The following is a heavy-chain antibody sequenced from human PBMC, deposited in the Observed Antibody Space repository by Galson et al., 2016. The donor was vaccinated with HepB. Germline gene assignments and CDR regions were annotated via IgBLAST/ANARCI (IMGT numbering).Heavy chain of an antibody. V-gene: IGHV1-46*01. Sequence: SVKVSCKASGYTFTTYYMHWVRQAPGQGLEWMGIINSSGGGTSYTQKFQGRVTMTRDTSTSTVYMELSSLRSEDTAVYYCARGSWGGYDWDEPHDYWGQGTLVTVSS. CDR3: ARGSWGGYDWDEPHDY. CDR1: GYTFTTYY. D-gene: IGHD5-12*01. CDR2: INSSGGGT. J-gene: IGHJ4*02.